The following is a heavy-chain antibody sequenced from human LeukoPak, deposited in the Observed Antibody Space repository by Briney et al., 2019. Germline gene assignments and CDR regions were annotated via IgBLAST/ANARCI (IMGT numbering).Heavy chain of an antibody. V-gene: IGHV5-51*01. J-gene: IGHJ5*02. Sequence: GESLKISCKGSGYNFTSYWIGWVRPMPGKGLEWMGIIYPGDSDTRYSPSFQGQVTISADKSISTAYLQWSSLKASDTAMYYCARLEGQGGQQLVLSQHNWFDPWGQGTLVTVSS. D-gene: IGHD6-13*01. CDR3: ARLEGQGGQQLVLSQHNWFDP. CDR1: GYNFTSYW. CDR2: IYPGDSDT.